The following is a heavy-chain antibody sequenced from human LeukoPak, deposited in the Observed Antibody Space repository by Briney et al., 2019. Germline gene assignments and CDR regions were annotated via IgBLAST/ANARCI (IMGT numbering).Heavy chain of an antibody. CDR2: IYYSGST. CDR1: GGSISSYY. D-gene: IGHD3-3*01. Sequence: SETLSLTCTVSGGSISSYYWSWIRQPPGKGLEWIGYIYYSGSTNYNPSLKSRVTISVDTSKKQFSLKLSSVTAADTAVYYCARGGGTIFGVVIDRFDPWGQGTLVTVSS. CDR3: ARGGGTIFGVVIDRFDP. J-gene: IGHJ5*02. V-gene: IGHV4-59*01.